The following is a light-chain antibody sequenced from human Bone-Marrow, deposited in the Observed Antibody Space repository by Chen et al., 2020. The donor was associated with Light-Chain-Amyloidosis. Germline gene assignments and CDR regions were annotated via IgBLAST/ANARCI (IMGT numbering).Light chain of an antibody. Sequence: QSVLTQPPSVSATPGTKVTIPCSGGNSNIENNYVSWYQHLPGTAPQLLIFDDGNRPSGIPDRFSGSKSATSATLAITGVQTGDEAEYYCGSWDSSLSGFVFGGGTKLTVL. CDR3: GSWDSSLSGFV. J-gene: IGLJ3*02. V-gene: IGLV1-51*01. CDR2: DDG. CDR1: NSNIENNY.